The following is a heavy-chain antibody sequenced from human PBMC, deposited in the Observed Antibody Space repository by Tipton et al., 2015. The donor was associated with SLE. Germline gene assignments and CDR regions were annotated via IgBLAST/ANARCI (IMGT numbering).Heavy chain of an antibody. D-gene: IGHD3-16*01. Sequence: SLRLSCAASGFTFSSYAMHWVRQAPGKGLEWVAVISYDGSNKYYADSVKGRFTISRDNAKNSLYLQMNSLRAEDTAVYYCARGGRGGDTHFDYWGQGTLVTVSS. CDR1: GFTFSSYA. CDR3: ARGGRGGDTHFDY. J-gene: IGHJ4*02. CDR2: ISYDGSNK. V-gene: IGHV3-30*04.